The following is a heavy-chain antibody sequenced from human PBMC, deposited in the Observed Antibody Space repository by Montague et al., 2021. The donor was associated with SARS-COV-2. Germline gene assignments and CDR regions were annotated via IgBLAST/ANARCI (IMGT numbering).Heavy chain of an antibody. J-gene: IGHJ4*02. D-gene: IGHD3-16*01. CDR2: TKSSGST. CDR3: ARDLGDRDGGFDY. CDR1: GASINGHH. V-gene: IGHV4-59*11. Sequence: SETLSLTCTVSGASINGHHWSWIRQPPGKGLGWIGYTKSSGSTNYKPSLKSRVTISVDTSKKQVSLKMISVTAADTAVYYCARDLGDRDGGFDYWGQGTLVTVSS.